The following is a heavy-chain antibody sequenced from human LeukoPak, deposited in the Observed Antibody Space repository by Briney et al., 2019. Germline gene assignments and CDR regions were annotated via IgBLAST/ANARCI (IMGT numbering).Heavy chain of an antibody. CDR3: ARVDDY. CDR2: IYYSGST. V-gene: IGHV4-39*07. J-gene: IGHJ4*02. Sequence: KPSETLSLTCTVSGGSLSSNSYFWGWIRQPPGKGLDWIGIIYYSGSTYYNPSLKSRVTISIDTSNNQFSLKLSSVTAADTAVYYCARVDDYWGQGTLVTVSS. CDR1: GGSLSSNSYF.